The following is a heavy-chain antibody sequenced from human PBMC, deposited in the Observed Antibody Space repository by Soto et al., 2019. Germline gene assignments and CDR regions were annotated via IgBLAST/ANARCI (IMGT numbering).Heavy chain of an antibody. D-gene: IGHD3-9*01. CDR1: GFTFGDYA. CDR2: IRSKAYGGTT. Sequence: GXSLRLSCTASGFTFGDYAISWFHQAPGKGLEWVGFIRSKAYGGTTEYAASVKGRFTISRDDSKSIAYLQMNSMKTEDTAVYYCTREWTKLRYFGNWGQGTLVTVSS. CDR3: TREWTKLRYFGN. J-gene: IGHJ4*02. V-gene: IGHV3-49*03.